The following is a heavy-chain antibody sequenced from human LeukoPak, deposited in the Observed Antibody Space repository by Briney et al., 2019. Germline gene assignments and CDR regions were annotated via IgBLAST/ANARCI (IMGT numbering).Heavy chain of an antibody. J-gene: IGHJ4*02. CDR2: IYYSGST. Sequence: PSETLSRTCTVSGVSMSPYHWGWIRHPPGKGLEWTGYIYYSGSTNYNPSLNSRVTISVDTSKNQFSLRLSSVTAADTAIYYCARGVSGRFDYWGQGTLVTVSS. V-gene: IGHV4-59*08. CDR3: ARGVSGRFDY. CDR1: GVSMSPYH. D-gene: IGHD5/OR15-5a*01.